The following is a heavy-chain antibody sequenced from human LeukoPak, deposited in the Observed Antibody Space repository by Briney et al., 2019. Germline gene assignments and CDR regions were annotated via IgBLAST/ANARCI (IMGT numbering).Heavy chain of an antibody. CDR3: ARTLYDFWSGYYYDASDI. D-gene: IGHD3-3*01. V-gene: IGHV3-48*03. CDR2: ISSSGSTI. CDR1: GFTFSSYE. J-gene: IGHJ3*02. Sequence: PGGSLRLSCAASGFTFSSYEMNWVRQAPGKGLEWVSYISSSGSTIYYADSVKGRFTISRDNAKNSLYLQMNSLRAEDTAVYYCARTLYDFWSGYYYDASDIWGQGTMVTVSS.